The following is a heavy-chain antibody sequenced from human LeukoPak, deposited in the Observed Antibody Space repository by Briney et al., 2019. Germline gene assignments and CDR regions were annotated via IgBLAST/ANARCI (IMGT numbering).Heavy chain of an antibody. V-gene: IGHV3-30*04. D-gene: IGHD2-15*01. CDR3: ARDKRRYYCSGGSCYGAGYMDV. J-gene: IGHJ6*03. CDR2: ISYDGSNK. CDR1: GFTFSSYA. Sequence: GGSLRLSCAASGFTFSSYAMHWVRQAPGKGLEWVAVISYDGSNKYYADSVKGRFTISRDNSKNTLYLQMNSLRAEDTAVYYCARDKRRYYCSGGSCYGAGYMDVWGKGTTVTVSS.